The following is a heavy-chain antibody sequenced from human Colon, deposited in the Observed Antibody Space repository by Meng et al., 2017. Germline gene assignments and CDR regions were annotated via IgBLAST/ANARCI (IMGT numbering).Heavy chain of an antibody. V-gene: IGHV4-38-2*02. D-gene: IGHD3-10*01. CDR3: ARVNYFGSGNYPDY. CDR2: IYHGGTT. CDR1: GYSISSGYY. J-gene: IGHJ4*02. Sequence: SETLSPTCPVSGYSISSGYYWGWIRQPPGKGLEWVGSIYHGGTTYYNPSLKGQITISVDTSKNHFSLKLSSVTAADTAVYYCARVNYFGSGNYPDYWGPGTLVTVSS.